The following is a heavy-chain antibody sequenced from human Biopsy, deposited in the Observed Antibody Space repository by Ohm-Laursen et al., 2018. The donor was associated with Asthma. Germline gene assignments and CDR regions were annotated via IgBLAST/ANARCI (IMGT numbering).Heavy chain of an antibody. J-gene: IGHJ6*02. CDR2: VFWSGST. V-gene: IGHV4-30-4*01. CDR1: GGYTGSSDHH. Sequence: TLSLTCRVSGGYTGSSDHHWAWIRQAPGKGLEWIGFVFWSGSTHYSRSLERRVSISIDTATNEFSMKLWSVTPADTAVYFCARVVSYGDIYFGIDVWGPGNTGVVS. CDR3: ARVVSYGDIYFGIDV. D-gene: IGHD4-17*01.